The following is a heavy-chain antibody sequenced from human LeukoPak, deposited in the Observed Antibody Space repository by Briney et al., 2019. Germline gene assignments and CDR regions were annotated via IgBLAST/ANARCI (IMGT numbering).Heavy chain of an antibody. Sequence: ASVKVSCKASGYTFTGYYMHWVRQAPGQGLEWMGWINPNSGGTNYAQKFQGRVTMARDTSISTAYMELSRLRSDDTAVYYCARAVYGGSYYAYWGQGTLVTVSS. J-gene: IGHJ4*02. CDR2: INPNSGGT. V-gene: IGHV1-2*02. D-gene: IGHD4-23*01. CDR1: GYTFTGYY. CDR3: ARAVYGGSYYAY.